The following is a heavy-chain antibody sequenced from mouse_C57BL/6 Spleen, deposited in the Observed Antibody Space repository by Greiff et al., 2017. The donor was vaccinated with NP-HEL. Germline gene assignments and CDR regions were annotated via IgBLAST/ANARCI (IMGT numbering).Heavy chain of an antibody. CDR2: ISYDGSN. CDR1: GYSITSGYY. Sequence: VQLKESGPGLVKPSQSLSLTCSVTGYSITSGYYWNWIRQFPGNKLEWMGYISYDGSNNYNPSLKNRISITRDTSKNQFFLKLNSVTTEDTATYYCARNSLVDYWGQGTSVTVSS. V-gene: IGHV3-6*01. CDR3: ARNSLVDY. D-gene: IGHD3-1*01. J-gene: IGHJ4*01.